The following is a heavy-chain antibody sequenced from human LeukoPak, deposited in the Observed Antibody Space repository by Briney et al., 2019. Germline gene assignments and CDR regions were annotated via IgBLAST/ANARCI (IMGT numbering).Heavy chain of an antibody. Sequence: GGSLRLSCEASKFIFSNYWMSWVRQAPGKGLEWVAYIKKTGSETYYVDSVKGRFTITRDNSKNTLFVQMNGLRAEDTAVYYCTREDYSRSFDYWGQGTLITVSS. CDR2: IKKTGSET. CDR3: TREDYSRSFDY. CDR1: KFIFSNYW. V-gene: IGHV3-7*03. J-gene: IGHJ4*02. D-gene: IGHD4-11*01.